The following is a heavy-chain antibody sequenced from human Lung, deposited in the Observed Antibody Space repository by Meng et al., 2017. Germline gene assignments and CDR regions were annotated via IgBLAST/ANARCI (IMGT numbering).Heavy chain of an antibody. CDR1: GSTFTRYG. Sequence: QGQLVQSGAEVKKPGASVNVSCKASGSTFTRYGISWVRQAPGQGLEWMGWISAYNGNTNYAQKLQGRVTMTTDTSTSTAYMELRSLRSDDTAVYYCARDIGQWLVQRDLDYWGQGTLVTVSS. CDR2: ISAYNGNT. CDR3: ARDIGQWLVQRDLDY. V-gene: IGHV1-18*01. J-gene: IGHJ4*02. D-gene: IGHD6-19*01.